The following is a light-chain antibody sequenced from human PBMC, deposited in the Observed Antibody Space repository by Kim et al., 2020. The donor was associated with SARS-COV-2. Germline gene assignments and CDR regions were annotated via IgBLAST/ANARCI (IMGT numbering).Light chain of an antibody. CDR1: QTVSTN. CDR3: QQTYNFPRT. CDR2: SAS. Sequence: SASVGDRVTITCRTSQTVSTNLNWYQQKPGKAPNLLMFSASTLESGVPARFSGGGSGTEFTLTISGLQPEDFATYYCQQTYNFPRTFGQGTKLEIK. V-gene: IGKV1-39*01. J-gene: IGKJ2*02.